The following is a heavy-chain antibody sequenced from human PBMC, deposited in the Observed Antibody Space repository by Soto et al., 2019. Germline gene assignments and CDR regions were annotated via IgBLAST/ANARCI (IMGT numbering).Heavy chain of an antibody. Sequence: SATLSLTCTVSGGSISSYYWSWIRQPPGKGLEWIGYIYYSGSTNYNPSLKSRVTISVDTSKNQFSLKLSSVTAADTAVYYCARGSVIYGMDVWGQGTTVTVSS. V-gene: IGHV4-59*01. CDR1: GGSISSYY. D-gene: IGHD6-6*01. CDR2: IYYSGST. J-gene: IGHJ6*02. CDR3: ARGSVIYGMDV.